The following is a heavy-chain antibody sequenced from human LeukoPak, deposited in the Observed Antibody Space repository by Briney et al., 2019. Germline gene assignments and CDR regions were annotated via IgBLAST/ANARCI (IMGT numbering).Heavy chain of an antibody. CDR3: ARQSFDWSAYYYYGMDV. CDR2: IYYSGST. CDR1: GGSISSSSYY. V-gene: IGHV4-39*01. J-gene: IGHJ6*02. Sequence: SETLSLTCTVSGGSISSSSYYWGWIRQPPGKGLEWIGSIYYSGSTYYNPSLKSRVTISVDMSENQFSLKLSSVTAADTAVYYCARQSFDWSAYYYYGMDVWGQGTTVTVSS. D-gene: IGHD3-9*01.